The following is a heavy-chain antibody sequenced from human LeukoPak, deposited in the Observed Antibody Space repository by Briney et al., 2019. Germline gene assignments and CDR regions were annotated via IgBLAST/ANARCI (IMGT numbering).Heavy chain of an antibody. V-gene: IGHV3-64D*06. J-gene: IGHJ4*02. CDR2: ISSNGGST. CDR1: GFTFSSHA. D-gene: IGHD5-24*01. Sequence: GGSLRLSCSASGFTFSSHAMHWVRQAPGKGLEYVSAISSNGGSTYYADSVKGRFTISRDNSKNTLYLQMSSLRAEDTAVYYCVKDGRMATITYNDLFDYWGQATLVTVSS. CDR3: VKDGRMATITYNDLFDY.